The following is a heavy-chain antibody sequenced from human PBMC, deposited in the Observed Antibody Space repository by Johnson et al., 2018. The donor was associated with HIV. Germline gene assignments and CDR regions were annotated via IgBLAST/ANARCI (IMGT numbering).Heavy chain of an antibody. CDR3: ARVSTVVTGDAFDI. J-gene: IGHJ3*02. D-gene: IGHD4-23*01. CDR2: IGTAGDT. Sequence: VQLVESGGGLVQPGGSLRLSCAASGFTFSTYDMHWVRQATGKGLEWVSAIGTAGDTYYPGSVKGRLTISRDNSKNTLYLQMGSLRAEDMAVYYCARVSTVVTGDAFDIWGQGTMVTVSS. CDR1: GFTFSTYD. V-gene: IGHV3-13*01.